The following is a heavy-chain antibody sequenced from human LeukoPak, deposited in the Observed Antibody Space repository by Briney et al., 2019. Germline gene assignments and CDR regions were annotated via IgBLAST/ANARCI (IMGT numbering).Heavy chain of an antibody. D-gene: IGHD1-14*01. Sequence: GGSLRLSCAASGFTFDDYAMHWVRQAPGKGLEWVSGISWNSGSIGYADSVKGRFTISRDNAKNTLYLQMNSLRAEDTAVYYCARSGGGYFDYWGPGTLVTVSS. J-gene: IGHJ4*02. CDR3: ARSGGGYFDY. CDR2: ISWNSGSI. V-gene: IGHV3-9*01. CDR1: GFTFDDYA.